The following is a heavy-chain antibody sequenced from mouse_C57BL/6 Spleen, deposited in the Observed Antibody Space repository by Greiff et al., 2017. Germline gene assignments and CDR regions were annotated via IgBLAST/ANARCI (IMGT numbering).Heavy chain of an antibody. V-gene: IGHV1-26*01. Sequence: EVQLQQSGPELVKPGASVKISCKASGYTFTDYYMNWVKQSHGKSLEWIGDINPNNGGTSYNQKFKGQVALTVDKSSSTAYMELRSLTSEDSAVYYCARKRKPTVACFDYWGQGTTLTVSS. CDR3: ARKRKPTVACFDY. J-gene: IGHJ2*01. D-gene: IGHD1-1*01. CDR2: INPNNGGT. CDR1: GYTFTDYY.